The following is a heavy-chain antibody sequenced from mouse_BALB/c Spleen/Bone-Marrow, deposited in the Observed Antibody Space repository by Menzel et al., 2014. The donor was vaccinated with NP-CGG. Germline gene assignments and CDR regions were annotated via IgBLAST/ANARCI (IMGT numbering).Heavy chain of an antibody. CDR3: AKPEDGYAMDY. Sequence: QVQLKESGPGLVAPSQSLSITCTVSGFSLTSNGVSWIRQPPGKGLEWLGVIWGDGSTKYHSALISRLSFTKDNSKSRVFLKLNSLHTDDTATYYCAKPEDGYAMDYWGQGTSVTASS. V-gene: IGHV2-3*01. CDR2: IWGDGST. J-gene: IGHJ4*01. CDR1: GFSLTSNG. D-gene: IGHD2-3*01.